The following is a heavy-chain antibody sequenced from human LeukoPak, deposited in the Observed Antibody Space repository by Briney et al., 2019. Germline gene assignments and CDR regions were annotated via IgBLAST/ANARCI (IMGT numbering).Heavy chain of an antibody. CDR3: ARDDARYYDSSGYPYNVFDI. D-gene: IGHD3-22*01. J-gene: IGHJ3*02. V-gene: IGHV1-46*01. CDR2: INPTGGST. CDR1: GYTFTNYY. Sequence: ASVKVSCKTSGYTFTNYYMHWVRQAPGQGLEWMGIINPTGGSTSYAQKFQGRVTMTRDTSTSTVYMELSSLRSEDTALYYCARDDARYYDSSGYPYNVFDIWGQGTMVTVSS.